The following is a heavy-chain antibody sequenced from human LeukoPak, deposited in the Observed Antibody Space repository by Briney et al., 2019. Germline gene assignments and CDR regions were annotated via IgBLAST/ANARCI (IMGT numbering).Heavy chain of an antibody. V-gene: IGHV4-39*01. Sequence: SETLSLTCDVSGGSISTGNYWWGWLRQPPGKGLEWIGIIFHTGKTHDNPSLKSRVSMSVDTSKNQFSLRLSAVTAADTAVYYCARQMGVGVWALDYWGQGALVTVSS. D-gene: IGHD3-16*01. CDR1: GGSISTGNYW. CDR3: ARQMGVGVWALDY. CDR2: IFHTGKT. J-gene: IGHJ4*02.